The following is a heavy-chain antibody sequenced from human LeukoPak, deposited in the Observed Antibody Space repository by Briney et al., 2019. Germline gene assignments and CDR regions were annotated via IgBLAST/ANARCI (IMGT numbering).Heavy chain of an antibody. CDR1: GFTYSSYS. CDR3: AREGAVAGQSSPFDY. J-gene: IGHJ4*02. V-gene: IGHV3-21*01. Sequence: PGGSLRLPCAASGFTYSSYSMNWVRQAPGKGLEWVSSISSSSSYIYCADSVKGRFTISRDNAKNSLYLQMNSLRAEDTAVYYCAREGAVAGQSSPFDYWGQGTLVTVSS. D-gene: IGHD6-19*01. CDR2: ISSSSSYI.